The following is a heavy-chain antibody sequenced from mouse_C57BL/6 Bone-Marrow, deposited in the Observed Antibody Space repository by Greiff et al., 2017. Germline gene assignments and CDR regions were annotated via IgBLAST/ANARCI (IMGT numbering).Heavy chain of an antibody. Sequence: VQLQQPGAELVMPGASVKLSCKASGYTFTSYWMHWVKQRPGQGLEWIGEIDPSDSYTNYTQKFKGKSTLTVDKSSTRAYMQLSSLPSEDSAGYHCAREDYYGSSYLDYWGQGTTRTGSS. CDR3: AREDYYGSSYLDY. CDR1: GYTFTSYW. V-gene: IGHV1-69*01. J-gene: IGHJ2*01. CDR2: IDPSDSYT. D-gene: IGHD1-1*01.